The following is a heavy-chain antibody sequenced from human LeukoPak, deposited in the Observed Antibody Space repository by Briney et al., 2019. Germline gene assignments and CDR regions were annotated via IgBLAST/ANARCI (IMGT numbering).Heavy chain of an antibody. J-gene: IGHJ3*02. CDR1: GFTFSSYA. V-gene: IGHV3-23*01. CDR2: ISGSGGST. CDR3: AKALSDLMAGLKGAFDI. D-gene: IGHD2-8*01. Sequence: PGASLRLSCAASGFTFSSYAMSWVRQAPGKGLEWVSAISGSGGSTYYADSVKGRFTISRDNSKNTLYLQMNSLRAEDTAVYYCAKALSDLMAGLKGAFDIWGQGTMVTVSS.